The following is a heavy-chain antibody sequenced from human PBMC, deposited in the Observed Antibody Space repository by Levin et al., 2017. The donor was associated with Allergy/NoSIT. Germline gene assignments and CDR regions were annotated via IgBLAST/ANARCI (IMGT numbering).Heavy chain of an antibody. J-gene: IGHJ4*02. Sequence: GGSLRLSCAASGFIFSDHDMSWVRQAPGKGLEWVSSISHSGGATYYTDSVKGQFTISRDNSRNTLYLQMNSLRADDTAMYFCAKDRGVRGGGATLANWGQGTLVTVSS. D-gene: IGHD5-12*01. V-gene: IGHV3-23*01. CDR1: GFIFSDHD. CDR2: ISHSGGAT. CDR3: AKDRGVRGGGATLAN.